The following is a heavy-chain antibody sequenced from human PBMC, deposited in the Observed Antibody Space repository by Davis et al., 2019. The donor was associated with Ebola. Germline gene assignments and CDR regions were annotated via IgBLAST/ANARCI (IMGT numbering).Heavy chain of an antibody. Sequence: PGGSLRLSCVASGFTFSNHAMHWVRQAPGKGLEWVAVTSHNERERFYADSVKGRFAISRDNSENTLYLQMNSLTAADTAVYYCARALYHEVLDQWGQGTPVTVSS. V-gene: IGHV3-30*09. CDR1: GFTFSNHA. D-gene: IGHD3/OR15-3a*01. CDR2: TSHNERER. CDR3: ARALYHEVLDQ. J-gene: IGHJ4*02.